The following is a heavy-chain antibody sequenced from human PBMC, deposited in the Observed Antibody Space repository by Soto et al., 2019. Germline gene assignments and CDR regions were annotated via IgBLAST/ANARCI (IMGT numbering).Heavy chain of an antibody. D-gene: IGHD3-10*01. J-gene: IGHJ4*02. CDR2: ISYDGRNT. CDR1: GFTFGGYG. CDR3: ARAKWHDGSGRVREFDY. V-gene: IGHV3-33*01. Sequence: PGGSLRLSCAASGFTFGGYGMHWVRQAPGEGLEWAAAISYDGRNTYYADSVQGRFAISRDNSKNTMYLQMNSLRVEDTAVYYCARAKWHDGSGRVREFDYWGQGA.